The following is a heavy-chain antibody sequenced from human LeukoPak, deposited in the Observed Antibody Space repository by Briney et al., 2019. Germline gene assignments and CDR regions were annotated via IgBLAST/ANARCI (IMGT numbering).Heavy chain of an antibody. CDR2: IYWDDDK. V-gene: IGHV2-5*02. CDR1: GFSLSTSGLG. D-gene: IGHD6-6*01. Sequence: SGPTLVKPTQTLTLACTFSGFSLSTSGLGVGWIRQPPGKALEWLALIYWDDDKRYSPSLKSRLTITKDTSKNQVVLTMTNMDPVDTATYYCAHRLSGQLAMDVWGKGTTVTVSS. J-gene: IGHJ6*03. CDR3: AHRLSGQLAMDV.